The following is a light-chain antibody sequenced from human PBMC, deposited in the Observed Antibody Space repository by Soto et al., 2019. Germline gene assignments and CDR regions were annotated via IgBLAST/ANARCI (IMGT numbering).Light chain of an antibody. J-gene: IGKJ2*01. CDR3: QEGYRTPRA. V-gene: IGKV1-39*01. CDR1: QSISNY. Sequence: DIQMTQSPSSLSASVGDRVTIACRASQSISNYLNWYQQKRGKAPKLLIYAASSLQSGVPSRFSGSRSGTDFTLTISSLQPEDFATYYCQEGYRTPRAFGLGTKLEIK. CDR2: AAS.